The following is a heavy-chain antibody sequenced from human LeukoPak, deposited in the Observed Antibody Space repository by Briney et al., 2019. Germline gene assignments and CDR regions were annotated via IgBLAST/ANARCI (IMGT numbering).Heavy chain of an antibody. CDR1: GFTFDNYA. J-gene: IGHJ6*02. Sequence: GGSLRLSCAASGFTFDNYAMHWVRQAPGKGLEWVSGISWNSGSIGYADSVKGRFTISRDNAKNSLYLQMNSLRAEDTALYHCAKGGDSHYYYGMDVWGQGTTVTVSS. V-gene: IGHV3-9*01. D-gene: IGHD2-21*01. CDR3: AKGGDSHYYYGMDV. CDR2: ISWNSGSI.